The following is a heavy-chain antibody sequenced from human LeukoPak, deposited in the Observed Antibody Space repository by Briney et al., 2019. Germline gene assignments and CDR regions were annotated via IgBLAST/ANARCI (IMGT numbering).Heavy chain of an antibody. D-gene: IGHD3-22*01. CDR1: GFTFSSYA. V-gene: IGHV3-23*01. CDR2: ISGSGGST. CDR3: ARVGGPTYDSSGSLAY. Sequence: LTGGSLRLSCAASGFTFSSYAISWVRQAPGQGLEWVSAISGSGGSTYYADSVKGRFTISRDNSKNTLYLQMNSLRAEDTAVYYCARVGGPTYDSSGSLAYWGQGTPVTVSS. J-gene: IGHJ4*02.